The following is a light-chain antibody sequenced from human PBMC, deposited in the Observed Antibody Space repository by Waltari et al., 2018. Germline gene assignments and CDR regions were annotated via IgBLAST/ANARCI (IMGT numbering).Light chain of an antibody. V-gene: IGKV1-12*01. CDR2: AAS. CDR3: QQANGFLT. J-gene: IGKJ5*01. Sequence: DIQMTQSPSSVSASVGDRITITCRARQGISNWLAWYQQEPGKAPKLLIYAASVLEIGVPSRFSGSGSGTDFTLTISSLQPEDFATYYCQQANGFLTFGQGTRLDI. CDR1: QGISNW.